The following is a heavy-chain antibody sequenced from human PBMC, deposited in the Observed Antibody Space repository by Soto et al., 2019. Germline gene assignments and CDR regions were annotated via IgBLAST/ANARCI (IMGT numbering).Heavy chain of an antibody. Sequence: VQLLESGGGLVQPGGSLRLSCVASGFTFSSNAMSWVRQAPGKGLEWVSHITSGSGGGTYYADSVKGRFTSARDNAKSTLYMQMNSLRVEDTAVYYCGKGTGGAFDIWGHGTWVTVSS. CDR3: GKGTGGAFDI. CDR2: ITSGSGGGT. D-gene: IGHD3-10*01. V-gene: IGHV3-23*01. CDR1: GFTFSSNA. J-gene: IGHJ3*02.